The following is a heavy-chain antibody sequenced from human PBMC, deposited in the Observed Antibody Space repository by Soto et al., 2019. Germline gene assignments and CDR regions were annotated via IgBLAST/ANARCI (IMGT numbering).Heavy chain of an antibody. CDR3: ANRGNPLMDL. V-gene: IGHV1-18*01. J-gene: IGHJ6*02. CDR2: IRADNGKT. CDR1: DHNLDSDG. D-gene: IGHD4-4*01. Sequence: QIHLEQSGGEVRKPGASVKVSCKASDHNLDSDGTTWVRQAPGQGLEWLGWIRADNGKTNYARKFQDRVTMTTDTSTGTAYMELRSLRSDDTAVYYCANRGNPLMDLWGQGTTVTVSS.